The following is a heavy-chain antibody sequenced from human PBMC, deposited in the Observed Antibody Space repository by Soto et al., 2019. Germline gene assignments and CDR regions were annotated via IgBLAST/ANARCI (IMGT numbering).Heavy chain of an antibody. CDR2: ISAYNGNT. V-gene: IGHV1-18*01. J-gene: IGHJ3*02. D-gene: IGHD5-18*01. Sequence: ASVKVSCKASGYTFTSYGISWVRQAPGQGLEWMGWISAYNGNTNYAQKLQDRVTMTTDTSTSTAYMELRSLRSDDTAVYYCARDEALDTAMPLGADAFDIWGQGTMVTVSS. CDR1: GYTFTSYG. CDR3: ARDEALDTAMPLGADAFDI.